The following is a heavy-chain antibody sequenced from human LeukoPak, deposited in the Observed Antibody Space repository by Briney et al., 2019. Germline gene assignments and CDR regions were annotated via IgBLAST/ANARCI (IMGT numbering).Heavy chain of an antibody. CDR1: GGSFSGYY. CDR3: VGDFDY. Sequence: SETLSLTCAFYGGSFSGYYWSWIRQSPGKGLEWIGEINHSGSTNFNPSLKSRVTISLDTSKNQFSLTLSSLTAADTAVYYCVGDFDYWGQGTLVTVSS. D-gene: IGHD3-10*01. V-gene: IGHV4-34*01. J-gene: IGHJ4*02. CDR2: INHSGST.